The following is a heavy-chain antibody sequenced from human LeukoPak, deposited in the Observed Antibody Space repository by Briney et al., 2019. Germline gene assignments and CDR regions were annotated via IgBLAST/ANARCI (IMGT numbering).Heavy chain of an antibody. CDR1: GFTFSSYS. CDR2: ISSSSSTI. Sequence: GGSLRLSCAASGFTFSSYSMTWVRQAPGKGLEWVSYISSSSSTIYYADSVKGRFTISRDNAKNSLYLQMNSLRDEDTAVYYCAKGPKLLWFGELPEANWFDPWGQGTLVTVSS. V-gene: IGHV3-48*02. D-gene: IGHD3-10*01. J-gene: IGHJ5*02. CDR3: AKGPKLLWFGELPEANWFDP.